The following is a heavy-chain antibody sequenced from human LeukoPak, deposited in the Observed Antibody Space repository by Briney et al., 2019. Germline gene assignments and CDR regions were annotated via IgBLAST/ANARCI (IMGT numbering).Heavy chain of an antibody. CDR2: INPMTDAT. D-gene: IGHD1-7*01. J-gene: IGHJ5*02. CDR3: ARADWELHRWFDP. V-gene: IGHV1-2*02. CDR1: GYTFTGYY. Sequence: ASVKVSCKASGYTFTGYYMHWVRQAPGQGLEWMGWINPMTDATNFAQKFQGRVTMTSDTSIATVYMEVTRLTSADTAVYYCARADWELHRWFDPWGQGTLVSVSS.